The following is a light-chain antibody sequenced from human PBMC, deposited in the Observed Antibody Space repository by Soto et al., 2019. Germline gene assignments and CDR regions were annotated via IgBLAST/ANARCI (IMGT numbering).Light chain of an antibody. V-gene: IGLV2-8*01. CDR3: SSYVGSNNFV. CDR2: DVT. Sequence: QSVLTQPPSASGSPGQSVTISCTGTSDDLGGYDYVSWYRQHPGKAPKLMIYDVTKRPSGVPDRFSGSKSGNTASLTVSGLHAEDEADYYCSSYVGSNNFVFGTGTKVTVL. CDR1: SDDLGGYDY. J-gene: IGLJ1*01.